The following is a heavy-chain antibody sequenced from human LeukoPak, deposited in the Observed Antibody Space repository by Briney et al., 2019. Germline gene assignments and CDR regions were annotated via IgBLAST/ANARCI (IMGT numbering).Heavy chain of an antibody. CDR3: ASGPSYSGSNEYFDS. CDR1: GYTFSSYT. V-gene: IGHV7-4-1*02. D-gene: IGHD1-26*01. Sequence: ASVKVSCKASGYTFSSYTMNWVRQAPGQGLEWMGWINTNTGNPTYAQDYTGRFVFSLDTSVNTTYLQISRLKAEDTAVYYCASGPSYSGSNEYFDSWGQGTLATVSS. CDR2: INTNTGNP. J-gene: IGHJ4*02.